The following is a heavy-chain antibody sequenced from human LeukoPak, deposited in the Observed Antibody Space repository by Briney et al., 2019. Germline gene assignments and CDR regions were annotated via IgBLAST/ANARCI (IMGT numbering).Heavy chain of an antibody. Sequence: GGSLRLSCTASGFTFGDYGMSWFRQAPGKGLEWVGFIRSGAYGSTTEYAAAVKGRFTISRDDFKSIAYLQMNSLKTEDTAVYYCSRTGYYYDNSGDWFDPWGQGTLVTVSS. CDR2: IRSGAYGSTT. CDR1: GFTFGDYG. J-gene: IGHJ5*02. D-gene: IGHD3-22*01. V-gene: IGHV3-49*03. CDR3: SRTGYYYDNSGDWFDP.